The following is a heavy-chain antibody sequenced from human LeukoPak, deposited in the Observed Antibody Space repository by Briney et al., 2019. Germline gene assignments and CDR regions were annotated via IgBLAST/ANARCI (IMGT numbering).Heavy chain of an antibody. CDR2: ISAYNGNT. CDR3: ARDGYCSGGSCYHYNWFDP. CDR1: GYTFTSYG. Sequence: ASVKVSCKASGYTFTSYGISRVRQAPGQGLEWMGWISAYNGNTNYAQKLQGRVTMTTDTSTSTAYMELRGLRSDDTAVYYCARDGYCSGGSCYHYNWFDPWGQGTLVTVSS. J-gene: IGHJ5*02. V-gene: IGHV1-18*01. D-gene: IGHD2-15*01.